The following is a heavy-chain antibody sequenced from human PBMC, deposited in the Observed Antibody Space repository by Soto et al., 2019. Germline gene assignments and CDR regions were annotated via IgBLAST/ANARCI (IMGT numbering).Heavy chain of an antibody. Sequence: QVQLVESGGGLVKPGGSLRLSCAASGFTFGDHYMSWIRQAPREGLEWVAYISGGGSGIYYADSVKGRFRISRDNVKNSRYLQMNSLRAEDTAVYYCARVKECSGTTCYSRDAFDIWGEGTVVTVSS. CDR1: GFTFGDHY. CDR2: ISGGGSGI. D-gene: IGHD2-15*01. J-gene: IGHJ3*02. CDR3: ARVKECSGTTCYSRDAFDI. V-gene: IGHV3-11*01.